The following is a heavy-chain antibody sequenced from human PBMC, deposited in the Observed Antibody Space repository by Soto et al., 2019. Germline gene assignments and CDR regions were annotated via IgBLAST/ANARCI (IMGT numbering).Heavy chain of an antibody. Sequence: GGSLRLSCAASGFTFSHAWMSWVRQAPGKGLEWVGRIKSKADGETKDYGAPVRGRFTIPRDDPQDILYLHMNSLRIEDTAVYYCCVIKRRDQYSTSGYWFDPWGPGTLVTVSS. D-gene: IGHD4-4*01. V-gene: IGHV3-15*01. J-gene: IGHJ5*02. CDR3: CVIKRRDQYSTSGYWFDP. CDR2: IKSKADGETK. CDR1: GFTFSHAW.